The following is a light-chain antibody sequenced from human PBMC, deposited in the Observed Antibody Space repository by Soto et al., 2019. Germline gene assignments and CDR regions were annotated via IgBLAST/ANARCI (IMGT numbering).Light chain of an antibody. CDR2: EVS. Sequence: QSALTQPPSASGSPGQSVTISCTGTSSDVGAYNYLSWYQQHPGKAPKLMIYEVSKRPSGVHDRFSGSKSGHTASLTVSGLQAEDEADYYCSSYAGSNNYVFGTGTKLTVL. CDR3: SSYAGSNNYV. V-gene: IGLV2-8*01. CDR1: SSDVGAYNY. J-gene: IGLJ1*01.